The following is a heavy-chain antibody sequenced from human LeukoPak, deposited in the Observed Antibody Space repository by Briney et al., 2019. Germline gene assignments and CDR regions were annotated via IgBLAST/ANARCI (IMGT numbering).Heavy chain of an antibody. CDR3: ATLLLAAANQRHFDY. CDR1: GYTLTELS. J-gene: IGHJ4*02. Sequence: GASVKVSCKVSGYTLTELSIHWVRQAPGKGLEWMGGFDPEDGETIYAQKFQGRVTMTEDTSADTAYMELSSLRSEDTAVYYCATLLLAAANQRHFDYWGQGTLVTVSS. CDR2: FDPEDGET. D-gene: IGHD6-13*01. V-gene: IGHV1-24*01.